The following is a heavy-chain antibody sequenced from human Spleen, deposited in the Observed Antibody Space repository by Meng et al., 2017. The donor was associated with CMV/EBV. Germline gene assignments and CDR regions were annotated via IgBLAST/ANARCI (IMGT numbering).Heavy chain of an antibody. CDR1: GGSVRSVNYY. CDR2: LYYTGST. D-gene: IGHD3-10*01. J-gene: IGHJ4*02. V-gene: IGHV4-61*01. Sequence: SGGSVRSVNYYWSWIRQPPGKGLEWIGFLYYTGSTDYNPSLKSRVTMSVDTSKDQFSLKLSSVTAADTAVYYCARARRYYGSGSPDYWGRGTLVTVSS. CDR3: ARARRYYGSGSPDY.